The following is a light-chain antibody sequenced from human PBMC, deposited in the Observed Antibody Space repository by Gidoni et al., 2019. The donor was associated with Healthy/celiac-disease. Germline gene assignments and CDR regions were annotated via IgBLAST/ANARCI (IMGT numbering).Light chain of an antibody. J-gene: IGKJ2*01. V-gene: IGKV1-39*01. Sequence: IQMTQSPSSLSASVGDRVTITCRASQSISSYLNWYQQKPGKAPKLLIYAASSLQSGVPSRFSGSGSGTDFTLTISSLQPEDFATYYCQQSYSTPRTFGLGTKLEIK. CDR2: AAS. CDR1: QSISSY. CDR3: QQSYSTPRT.